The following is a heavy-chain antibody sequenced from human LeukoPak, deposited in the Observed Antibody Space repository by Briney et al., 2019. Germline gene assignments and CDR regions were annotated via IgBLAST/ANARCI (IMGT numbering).Heavy chain of an antibody. D-gene: IGHD6-13*01. J-gene: IGHJ3*02. CDR2: IYSGGST. CDR1: GFTVSNKY. Sequence: PGGSLRLSCAASGFTVSNKYMRWVRQAPGRGLEWVSVIYSGGSTYYADSVKGRFSISRDKSKNTLYLQMNSLRAEDTALYYCARDASHSSSSDAFDIWGQGTMVTVSS. V-gene: IGHV3-66*01. CDR3: ARDASHSSSSDAFDI.